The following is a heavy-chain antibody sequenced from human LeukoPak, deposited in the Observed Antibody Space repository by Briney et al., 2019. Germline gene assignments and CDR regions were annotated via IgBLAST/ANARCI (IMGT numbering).Heavy chain of an antibody. CDR3: TPQTQPYEYGDHDLFFDY. D-gene: IGHD4-17*01. Sequence: GGSLRLSCAASGFTFSNAWMSWVRQAPGKGLEWVGRIKSKTDGGTTDYAAPVKGRFTISRDDSKNTLYLQMNSLKTEDTAVYYCTPQTQPYEYGDHDLFFDYWGQGTLVTVSS. J-gene: IGHJ4*02. CDR2: IKSKTDGGTT. V-gene: IGHV3-15*01. CDR1: GFTFSNAW.